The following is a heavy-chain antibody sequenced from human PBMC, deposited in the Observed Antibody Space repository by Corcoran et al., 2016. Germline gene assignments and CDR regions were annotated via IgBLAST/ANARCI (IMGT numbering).Heavy chain of an antibody. CDR1: GGSISSSSYY. CDR3: GRHASRYYDSSGELNWFDP. Sequence: QLQLQESGPGLVKPSETLSLTCTVSGGSISSSSYYWGWIRKPPGKGLEWIGSIDYSGSTYYNPSLKSRVTISVDTYKNQFSLKLSSATAADTAVYSCGRHASRYYDSSGELNWFDPWGQGTLVTVSS. CDR2: IDYSGST. D-gene: IGHD3-22*01. V-gene: IGHV4-39*01. J-gene: IGHJ5*02.